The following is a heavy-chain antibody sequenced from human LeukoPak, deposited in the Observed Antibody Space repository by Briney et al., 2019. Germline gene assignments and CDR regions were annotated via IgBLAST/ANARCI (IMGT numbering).Heavy chain of an antibody. CDR2: TYDSGSS. J-gene: IGHJ4*02. CDR3: ARGWASSWYYFDF. D-gene: IGHD2-2*01. V-gene: IGHV4-59*01. CDR1: GGSMRNYY. Sequence: SETLSLTCAVSGGSMRNYYWSWIRQPPGKGLEWIGYTYDSGSSSYNPSLRGRVSISIDTSKSQFSLNLSSVTAADTAVYYCARGWASSWYYFDFWGQGTLVTVSS.